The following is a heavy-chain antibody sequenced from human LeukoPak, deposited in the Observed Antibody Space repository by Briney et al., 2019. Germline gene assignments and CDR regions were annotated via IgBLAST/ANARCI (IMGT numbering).Heavy chain of an antibody. CDR1: GFTFSSYA. Sequence: GGSLGLSCAASGFTFSSYAFHWVRQAPGKGLEWVAVISADGTSQKYADSVKGRFTISRDDSKNTLYLQMNSLSAEDTAVYYCARRHYYGWENYKGNGMDVWGQGTTVTVSS. D-gene: IGHD3-10*01. V-gene: IGHV3-30*04. J-gene: IGHJ6*02. CDR2: ISADGTSQ. CDR3: ARRHYYGWENYKGNGMDV.